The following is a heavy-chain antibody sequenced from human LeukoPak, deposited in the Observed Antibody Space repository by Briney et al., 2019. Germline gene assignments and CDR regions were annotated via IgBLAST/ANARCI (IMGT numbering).Heavy chain of an antibody. CDR3: ARSPLSITMVRGVAFYFDY. J-gene: IGHJ4*02. D-gene: IGHD3-10*01. Sequence: PGGSLRLSCAASGFTVSSNYMSWVRQAPGKGLEWVSVIYSGGSTYCADSVKGRFTISRDNSKNTLYLQMNSLRAEDTAVYYCARSPLSITMVRGVAFYFDYWGQGTLVTVSS. V-gene: IGHV3-53*01. CDR2: IYSGGST. CDR1: GFTVSSNY.